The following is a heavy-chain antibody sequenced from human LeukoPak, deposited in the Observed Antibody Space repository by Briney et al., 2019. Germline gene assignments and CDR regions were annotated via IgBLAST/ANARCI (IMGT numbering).Heavy chain of an antibody. CDR2: ISSSGTYV. CDR1: GFTFSSYS. CDR3: ARGNYGSSTYYNNFDF. V-gene: IGHV3-21*04. Sequence: GGSLRLSCAASGFTFSSYSMNWVRQAPGKGLEWVSSISSSGTYVYYADSVKGRFTISRDNSRNTLYLQMNSLRTEDTAVYYCARGNYGSSTYYNNFDFWGQGTLVTVSS. J-gene: IGHJ4*02. D-gene: IGHD3-10*01.